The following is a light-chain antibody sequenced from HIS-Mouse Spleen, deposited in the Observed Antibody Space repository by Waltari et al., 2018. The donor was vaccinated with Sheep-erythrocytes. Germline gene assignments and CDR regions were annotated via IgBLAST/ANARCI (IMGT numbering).Light chain of an antibody. V-gene: IGKV1-8*01. CDR3: QQYYSYPPT. Sequence: AIRMTQSPSSFSASTGDRVTITCRASQGISSYLAWYQQKPGKAPKLLIYAASTLQSWVPSRFSGSRSGTDFTLTISCLQSEDFATYYCQQYYSYPPTFGQGTKVEIK. CDR1: QGISSY. J-gene: IGKJ1*01. CDR2: AAS.